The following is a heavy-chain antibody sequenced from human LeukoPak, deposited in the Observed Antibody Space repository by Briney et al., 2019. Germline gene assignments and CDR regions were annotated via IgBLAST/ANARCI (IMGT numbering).Heavy chain of an antibody. CDR3: ATMGGVGAIIVYLDAFEI. CDR1: GFTFSSYW. Sequence: PGGSLRLSCAASGFTFSSYWMSWVRQAPGKGLEWVANIKQDGSEKYYVDSVKGRFTISRDNAKNSLYLQMNSLRVEDTAVYYCATMGGVGAIIVYLDAFEIWGQGTMVTVSS. J-gene: IGHJ3*02. D-gene: IGHD1-26*01. CDR2: IKQDGSEK. V-gene: IGHV3-7*01.